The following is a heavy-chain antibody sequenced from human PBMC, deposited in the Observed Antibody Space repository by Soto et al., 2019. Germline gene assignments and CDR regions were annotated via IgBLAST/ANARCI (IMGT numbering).Heavy chain of an antibody. CDR1: GGSISSYY. CDR3: AREGGEPFPFNYYYYGMDV. D-gene: IGHD3-16*01. CDR2: IYYSGST. J-gene: IGHJ6*02. Sequence: QVQLQESGPGLVKPSETLSLTCTVSGGSISSYYWSWIRQPPGKGLEWIGYIYYSGSTNYNPSLKSRGTISVDTSKNQFSLKLSSVTAADTAVYYCAREGGEPFPFNYYYYGMDVWGQGTTVTVSS. V-gene: IGHV4-59*01.